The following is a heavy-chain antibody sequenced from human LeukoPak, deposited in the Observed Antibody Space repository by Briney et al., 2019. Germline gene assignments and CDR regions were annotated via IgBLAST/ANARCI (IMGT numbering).Heavy chain of an antibody. CDR3: SRESGAFCPFGY. J-gene: IGHJ4*02. D-gene: IGHD1-26*01. CDR1: GGSISNTNW. CDR2: VSLAGQT. Sequence: SETLSLTCDVSGGSISNTNWWSWVRQPPGQGLEWIGEVSLAGQTNYNPSLNGRVTMSLDESSNRLSLKLTSVTAADTAIYYCSRESGAFCPFGYWGQGTLVTVSS. V-gene: IGHV4-4*02.